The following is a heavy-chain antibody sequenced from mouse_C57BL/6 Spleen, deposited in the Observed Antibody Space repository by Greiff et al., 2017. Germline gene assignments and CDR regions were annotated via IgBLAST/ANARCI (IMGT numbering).Heavy chain of an antibody. CDR1: GYTFTDYE. V-gene: IGHV1-15*01. Sequence: VKLMESGAELVRPGASVTLSCKASGYTFTDYEMHWVKQTPVHGLEWIGAIDPETGGTAYNQKFKGKAILTADKSSSTAYMELRSLTSEDSAVYYCTRERGFDYWGQGTTLTVSS. J-gene: IGHJ2*01. CDR3: TRERGFDY. CDR2: IDPETGGT.